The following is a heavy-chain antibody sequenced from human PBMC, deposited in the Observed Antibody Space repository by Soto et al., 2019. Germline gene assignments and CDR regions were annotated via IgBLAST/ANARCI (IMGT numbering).Heavy chain of an antibody. CDR2: IYWDDDK. Sequence: QITLKESGPTLVQPTQTLTLTCTFSGFSLTTAGVGVGWVRQPPGKALEWLALIYWDDDKRYRPSLKSRLTITKDTAKNQVVLTVTAMDPLDTATYYCAHKKMTMVTRGAFDIWGQGTMVTVSS. V-gene: IGHV2-5*02. CDR3: AHKKMTMVTRGAFDI. J-gene: IGHJ3*02. CDR1: GFSLTTAGVG. D-gene: IGHD4-17*01.